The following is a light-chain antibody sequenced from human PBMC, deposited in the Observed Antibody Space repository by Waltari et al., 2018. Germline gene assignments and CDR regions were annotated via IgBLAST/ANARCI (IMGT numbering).Light chain of an antibody. V-gene: IGKV3-11*01. CDR1: QTVRSY. CDR2: DAS. CDR3: QQRSNWPYT. J-gene: IGKJ2*01. Sequence: EIVLTQSPATLSLSPGERATLSCRASQTVRSYLAWYQQRPGQTPRILTVDASSRATGISAKFSGSGSGTDFTLTVSNLEHEDFAVYYCQQRSNWPYTFGQGTRVEIK.